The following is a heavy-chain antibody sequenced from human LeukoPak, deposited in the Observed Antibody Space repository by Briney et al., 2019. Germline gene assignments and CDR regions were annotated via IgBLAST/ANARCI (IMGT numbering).Heavy chain of an antibody. CDR2: IRSTGSIT. V-gene: IGHV3-48*03. J-gene: IGHJ3*02. CDR1: GFTFSNYE. Sequence: PGGSLRLSCEGSGFTFSNYEMNWVRQAPGKGLEWLSFIRSTGSITRYADSVKGRFTISRDNAKNSLYLQVNSLRAEDTAVYYCARDPRSPAEKSGTFDIWGQGTMVTVSS. CDR3: ARDPRSPAEKSGTFDI. D-gene: IGHD1-26*01.